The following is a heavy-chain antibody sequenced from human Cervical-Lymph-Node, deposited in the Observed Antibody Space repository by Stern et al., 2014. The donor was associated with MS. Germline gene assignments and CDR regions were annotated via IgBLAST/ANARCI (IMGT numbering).Heavy chain of an antibody. CDR3: ARVATYYQGSGSYFDY. CDR1: GGTFSNYA. CDR2: ILPIYGPG. Sequence: VQLVQSWAEVKKPGSSVKVSCKASGGTFSNYAISWVRQAPGQGLEWMGGILPIYGPGNYAQKIQGRLTLTADESTNTAYMELSSLRSEDTAVYYCARVATYYQGSGSYFDYWGQGTLLTVSS. V-gene: IGHV1-69*01. J-gene: IGHJ4*02. D-gene: IGHD3-10*01.